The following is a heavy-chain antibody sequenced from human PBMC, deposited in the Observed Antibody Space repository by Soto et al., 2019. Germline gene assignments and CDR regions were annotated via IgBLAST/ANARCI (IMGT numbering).Heavy chain of an antibody. CDR2: ISAYNGNT. J-gene: IGHJ5*02. D-gene: IGHD3-22*01. CDR1: GYTFTSYG. CDR3: ARVKGYYYDSSGYNNWFDP. Sequence: ASVKVSCKASGYTFTSYGISWVRQAPGQGLEWMGWISAYNGNTNYAQKLQGRVTMTTDTSTSTAYMELRSLRSDDTAVYYCARVKGYYYDSSGYNNWFDPWGQGTLVTVSS. V-gene: IGHV1-18*01.